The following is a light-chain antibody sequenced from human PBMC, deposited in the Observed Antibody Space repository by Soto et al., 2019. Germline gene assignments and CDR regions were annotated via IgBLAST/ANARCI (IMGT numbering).Light chain of an antibody. CDR3: ATWDDDVSGVV. V-gene: IGLV2-14*01. CDR1: SSDVGGYNY. Sequence: QSALTQPASVSGSPGQSITVSCTGTSSDVGGYNYVSWYQQYPGKAPKLLMYSHNIRPSGVPDRFSASTSGTSASLVISGLRSEDEADYHCATWDDDVSGVVFGGGTKLTVL. J-gene: IGLJ2*01. CDR2: SHN.